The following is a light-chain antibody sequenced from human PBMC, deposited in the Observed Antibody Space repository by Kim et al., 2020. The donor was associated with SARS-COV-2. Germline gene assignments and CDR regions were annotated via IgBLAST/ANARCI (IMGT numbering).Light chain of an antibody. CDR1: SSAVGVYNY. J-gene: IGLJ2*01. V-gene: IGLV2-8*01. CDR3: SSYAGSNNLV. CDR2: EVS. Sequence: GQSVTISCTGPSSAVGVYNYVSWYQQHPGKAPKLMIYEVSKRPSGVPDRFSGSKSGNTASLTVSGLQAEDEADYYCSSYAGSNNLVFGGGTQLTVL.